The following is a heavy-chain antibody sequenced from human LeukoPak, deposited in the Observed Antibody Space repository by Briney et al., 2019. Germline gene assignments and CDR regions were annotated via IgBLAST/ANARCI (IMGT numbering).Heavy chain of an antibody. CDR3: ARGGGID. D-gene: IGHD3-10*01. Sequence: GGSLRLSCAASGFTFSSYAMHWVRQAPGKGLEWVAVISYDGSNKYYADSVKGRFTISRDNSKNTLYLQMNSQRAEDTAVYYCARGGGIDWGQGTLVTVSS. V-gene: IGHV3-30*04. J-gene: IGHJ4*02. CDR1: GFTFSSYA. CDR2: ISYDGSNK.